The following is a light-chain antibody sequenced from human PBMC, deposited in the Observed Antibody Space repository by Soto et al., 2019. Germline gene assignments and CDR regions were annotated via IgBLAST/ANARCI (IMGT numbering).Light chain of an antibody. J-gene: IGKJ5*01. V-gene: IGKV1-39*01. CDR2: VAS. CDR3: QQSYNAPIT. CDR1: QNIINY. Sequence: DIQMTRSPSSLSASVGDRVTITCRASQNIINYLNWYQQKPGKAPQLLIYVASRLESGVPSRFSGSGSGTDFTLTISSLQPEDFATYYCQQSYNAPITFGQGTRLEI.